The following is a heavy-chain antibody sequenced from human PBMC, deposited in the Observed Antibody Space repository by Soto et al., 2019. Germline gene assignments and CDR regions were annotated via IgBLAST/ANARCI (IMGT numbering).Heavy chain of an antibody. J-gene: IGHJ6*02. D-gene: IGHD3-22*01. V-gene: IGHV4-31*03. CDR2: IYYSGST. CDR3: ARDPSYDHRNGMDV. CDR1: VCSISSGGYY. Sequence: QVQLQESGPGLVKPSQTLSLTCTVSVCSISSGGYYWSWIRQHPGKGLEWIGYIYYSGSTYYNPSLNSRVNIAVATSKNQFSLKLSSVTAADTAVYYCARDPSYDHRNGMDVWGQGTTVTVSS.